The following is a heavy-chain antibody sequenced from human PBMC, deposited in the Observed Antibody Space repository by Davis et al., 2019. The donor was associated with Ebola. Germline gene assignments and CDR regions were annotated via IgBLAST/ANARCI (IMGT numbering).Heavy chain of an antibody. Sequence: AASVKISCKASGGTFSSNAISWVRQAPGQGLEWMGGIIPIFGTANYAQKFQGRVTITADESTSTAYMELSSLRSEDSAVFYCARELLDYSKNKLYYYYGMDVWGQGTTVTVSS. J-gene: IGHJ6*02. CDR3: ARELLDYSKNKLYYYYGMDV. D-gene: IGHD4-11*01. CDR2: IIPIFGTA. CDR1: GGTFSSNA. V-gene: IGHV1-69*13.